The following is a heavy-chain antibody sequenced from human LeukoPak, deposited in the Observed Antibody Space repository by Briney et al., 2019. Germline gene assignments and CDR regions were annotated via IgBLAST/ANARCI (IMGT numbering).Heavy chain of an antibody. CDR1: GFTFSSYA. D-gene: IGHD6-19*01. J-gene: IGHJ3*02. CDR3: AKMRRYSSGWFMEAFDI. Sequence: PGGSLRLSCAASGFTFSSYAMSWVRQAPGKGLEWVSAISGSGGSTYYADSVKGRFTISRDNSKNTLYLQMNSLRAEDTAVYYCAKMRRYSSGWFMEAFDIWGQGTMVTVSS. CDR2: ISGSGGST. V-gene: IGHV3-23*01.